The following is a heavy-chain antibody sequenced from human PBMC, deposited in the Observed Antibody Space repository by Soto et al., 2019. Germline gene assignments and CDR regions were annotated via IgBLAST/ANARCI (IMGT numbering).Heavy chain of an antibody. Sequence: GGSLRLSCAASGFIFSNYWMTWVRQAPGKGLECVANIKRDGSEKDYVGSVKGRFTISRDNAKNSLYLQMNSLRAEDTAVYYCGRVCGGDCGGAFDFWGQGTMVTVSS. J-gene: IGHJ3*01. D-gene: IGHD2-21*02. CDR2: IKRDGSEK. CDR1: GFIFSNYW. CDR3: GRVCGGDCGGAFDF. V-gene: IGHV3-7*03.